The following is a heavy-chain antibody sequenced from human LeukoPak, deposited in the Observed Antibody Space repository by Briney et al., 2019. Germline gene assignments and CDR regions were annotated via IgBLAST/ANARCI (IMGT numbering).Heavy chain of an antibody. V-gene: IGHV3-15*01. CDR3: TTPPHGDYGDY. CDR2: IKSKTDGGTT. J-gene: IGHJ4*02. Sequence: GGSLRLSCAAPGFTFSDAWMTWVRQAPGKGLEWLGLIKSKTDGGTTDYAAPVKGRFTVSRDDSKNTPFLQMNSLKTEDTAVYYCTTPPHGDYGDYWGQGTLVTVSS. D-gene: IGHD2-8*01. CDR1: GFTFSDAW.